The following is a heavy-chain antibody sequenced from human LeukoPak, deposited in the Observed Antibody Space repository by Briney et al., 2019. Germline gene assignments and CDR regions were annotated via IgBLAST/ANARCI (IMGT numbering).Heavy chain of an antibody. CDR1: GFTFSSYG. Sequence: GGSLRLSCAASGFTFSSYGMHWVRQAPGKGLEWVAVISYDGSNKYYADSVKGRFTISRDNAKKSLYLQMNSLRAEDTAVYYCARGIAARWELLGALDIWGQGTMVTVSS. J-gene: IGHJ3*02. D-gene: IGHD3-10*01. CDR2: ISYDGSNK. CDR3: ARGIAARWELLGALDI. V-gene: IGHV3-30*03.